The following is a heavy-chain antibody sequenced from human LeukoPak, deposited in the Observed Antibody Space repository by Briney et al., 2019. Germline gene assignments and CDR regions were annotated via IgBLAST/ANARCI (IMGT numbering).Heavy chain of an antibody. V-gene: IGHV4-34*01. CDR1: GGSFSGYY. J-gene: IGHJ4*02. CDR2: INHSGST. D-gene: IGHD5-18*01. CDR3: ARGGDSYGL. Sequence: SETLSLTCAVYGGSFSGYYWSWIRQPPGKGLEWIGEINHSGSTDYNPSLKSRVTISVDTSKNQFSLKLSSVTAADTAVYYCARGGDSYGLWGQGTLVTVSS.